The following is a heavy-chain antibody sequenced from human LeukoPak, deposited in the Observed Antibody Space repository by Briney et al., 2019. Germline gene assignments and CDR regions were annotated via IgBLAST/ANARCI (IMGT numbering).Heavy chain of an antibody. D-gene: IGHD2-2*01. J-gene: IGHJ3*02. CDR3: ARDPLIVVVPAARRGDAFDI. CDR2: ISYDGSNK. Sequence: PGRSLRLSCAASGFTFSSYAMHWVRQAPGKGLEWVAVISYDGSNKYYADSVKGRFTISRDNSKNTLYLQMNSLRAEDTAVYYCARDPLIVVVPAARRGDAFDIWGQGTMVTVSS. CDR1: GFTFSSYA. V-gene: IGHV3-30-3*01.